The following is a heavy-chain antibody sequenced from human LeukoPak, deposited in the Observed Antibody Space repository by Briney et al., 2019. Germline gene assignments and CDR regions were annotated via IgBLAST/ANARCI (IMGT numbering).Heavy chain of an antibody. Sequence: VGSLRLSCAASGFTFSDYYMSWIRQAPGKGLEWVSYISSSGSTIYYADSVKGRFTISRDNAKNSLYLQMNSLRAEDTAVYYCARAPVATIPDYWGQGTLVTVSS. D-gene: IGHD5-12*01. CDR2: ISSSGSTI. CDR3: ARAPVATIPDY. CDR1: GFTFSDYY. V-gene: IGHV3-11*01. J-gene: IGHJ4*02.